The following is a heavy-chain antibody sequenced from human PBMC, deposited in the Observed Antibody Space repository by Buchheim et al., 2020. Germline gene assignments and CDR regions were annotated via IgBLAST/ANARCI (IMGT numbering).Heavy chain of an antibody. J-gene: IGHJ6*02. CDR2: ISYDGSNK. D-gene: IGHD2-2*01. CDR1: GFTFSSYG. Sequence: QMQLVESGGGVVQPGRSLRLSCAASGFTFSSYGMHWVRQAPGKGLEWVAVISYDGSNKYYADSVKGRFTISRDNSKNTLYLQMNSLRAEDTAVYYCAKDRSDCSSTSCRYYYYGMDVWGQGTT. CDR3: AKDRSDCSSTSCRYYYYGMDV. V-gene: IGHV3-30*18.